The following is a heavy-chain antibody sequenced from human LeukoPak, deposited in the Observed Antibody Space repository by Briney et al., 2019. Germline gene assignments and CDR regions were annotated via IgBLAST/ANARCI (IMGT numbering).Heavy chain of an antibody. J-gene: IGHJ6*02. Sequence: GGSLRLSCAASGFTFSSYGMHWVRQAPGKGLEWVAVISYDGSNKYYADSVKGRFTISRDNSKNTPYLQMNSLRAEDTAVYYCAKEEGSSSSWYHGYYYYYYGMDVWGQGTTVTVSS. D-gene: IGHD6-13*01. CDR3: AKEEGSSSSWYHGYYYYYYGMDV. CDR1: GFTFSSYG. V-gene: IGHV3-30*18. CDR2: ISYDGSNK.